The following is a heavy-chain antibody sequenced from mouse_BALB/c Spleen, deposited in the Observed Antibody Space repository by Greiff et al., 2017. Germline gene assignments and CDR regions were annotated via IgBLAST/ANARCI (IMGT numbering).Heavy chain of an antibody. CDR1: GYTFTSYY. Sequence: QVQLKQSGPELVKPGASVRISCKASGYTFTSYYIHWVKQRPGQGLEWIGWIYPGNVNTKYNEKFKGKATLTADKSSSTAYMQLSSLTSEDSAVYFCARGGDGYYLDYWGQGTTLTVSS. D-gene: IGHD2-3*01. J-gene: IGHJ2*01. V-gene: IGHV1S56*01. CDR3: ARGGDGYYLDY. CDR2: IYPGNVNT.